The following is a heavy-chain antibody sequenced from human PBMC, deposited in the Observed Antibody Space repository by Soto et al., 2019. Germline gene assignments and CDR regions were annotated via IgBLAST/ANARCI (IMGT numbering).Heavy chain of an antibody. CDR2: INPNSGGT. CDR3: ARGWGYCSGCSCPSES. V-gene: IGHV1-2*02. CDR1: GYTFTGYY. D-gene: IGHD2-15*01. J-gene: IGHJ3*01. Sequence: ASVKVSCKASGYTFTGYYMHWERQAPGQWIAWMGWINPNSGGTNYAQKFQGRVTMTRDTSTSTDYMELRRLRSDDQSVHYCARGWGYCSGCSCPSESWEQGTMDTAS.